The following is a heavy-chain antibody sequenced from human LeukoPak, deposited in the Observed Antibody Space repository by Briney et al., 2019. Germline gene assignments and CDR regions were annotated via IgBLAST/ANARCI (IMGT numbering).Heavy chain of an antibody. CDR1: GFTVSSNY. Sequence: GGSLRLSCAASGFTVSSNYMSWVRQAPGKGLEWVSVIYSGGSTYYADSVKGRFTISRDNAKNSLYLQMNSLRAEDTAVYYCARGTAAAGIDYWGQGTLVTVSS. CDR2: IYSGGST. D-gene: IGHD6-13*01. V-gene: IGHV3-66*01. CDR3: ARGTAAAGIDY. J-gene: IGHJ4*02.